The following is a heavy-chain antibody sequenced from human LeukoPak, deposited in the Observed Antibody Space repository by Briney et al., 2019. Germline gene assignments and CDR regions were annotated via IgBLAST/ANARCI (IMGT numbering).Heavy chain of an antibody. Sequence: GGSLRLSCAASGFTFSSYNMNWVRLAPGKGLEWVSYISTSSSNIYYADSVKGRFTISRDNSKNTLYLQMNSLRAEDTAVYYCAKVSVFVYCGGDCKRGDYWGQGTLVTVSS. J-gene: IGHJ4*02. CDR1: GFTFSSYN. D-gene: IGHD2-21*02. CDR2: ISTSSSNI. V-gene: IGHV3-48*01. CDR3: AKVSVFVYCGGDCKRGDY.